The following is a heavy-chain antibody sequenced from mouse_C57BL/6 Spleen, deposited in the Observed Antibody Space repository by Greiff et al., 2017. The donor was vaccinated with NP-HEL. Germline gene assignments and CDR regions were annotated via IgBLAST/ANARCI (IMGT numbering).Heavy chain of an antibody. CDR2: IYPRSGNT. Sequence: QVQLQQSGAELARPGASVKLSCKASGYTFTSYGISWVKQRTGQGLEWIGEIYPRSGNTYYNEKFKGKATLTADKSSSTAYMELRSLTSEDSAVYVCAKEGGVVATKYFDDWGQGTTLTVSS. J-gene: IGHJ2*01. CDR3: AKEGGVVATKYFDD. CDR1: GYTFTSYG. D-gene: IGHD1-1*01. V-gene: IGHV1-81*01.